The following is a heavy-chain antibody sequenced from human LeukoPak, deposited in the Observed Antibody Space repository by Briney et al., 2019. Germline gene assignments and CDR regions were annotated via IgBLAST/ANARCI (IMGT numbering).Heavy chain of an antibody. V-gene: IGHV3-64*01. D-gene: IGHD1-14*01. J-gene: IGHJ4*02. CDR2: ISSNGGST. CDR3: AKDQKLEPFHY. CDR1: GFTFSRYS. Sequence: GGSLRLSCAASGFTFSRYSMHWVRQAPGKGLEYVSAISSNGGSTYYANSVKGRFTISRDNSKNALYLQMNSLRTEDTAIYYCAKDQKLEPFHYWGQGTLVTVSS.